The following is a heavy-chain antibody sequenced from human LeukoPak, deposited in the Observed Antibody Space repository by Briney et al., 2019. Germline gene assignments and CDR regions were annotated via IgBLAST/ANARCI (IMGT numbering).Heavy chain of an antibody. V-gene: IGHV3-23*01. J-gene: IGHJ4*02. CDR3: AKDLISPRSVGSSEKLDY. CDR2: IFGSGVGT. CDR1: GFTFSMYA. D-gene: IGHD3-10*01. Sequence: PGGSLRLSCAASGFTFSMYAMSWVRQAPGKGLEWVSSIFGSGVGTHYADSVRGRFTISRDNSRNTLYLQMNSLRAEDTAVYYCAKDLISPRSVGSSEKLDYWGQGTLVTVSS.